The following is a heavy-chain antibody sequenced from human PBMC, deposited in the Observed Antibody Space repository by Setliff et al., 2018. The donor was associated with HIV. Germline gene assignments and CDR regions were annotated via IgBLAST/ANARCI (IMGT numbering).Heavy chain of an antibody. J-gene: IGHJ6*03. V-gene: IGHV3-15*01. CDR2: IKSESDGGTT. CDR1: GFTFSNAW. CDR3: TTGIGYYGSGRPIYFYHYMDI. Sequence: GSLRLSCAASGFTFSNAWMSWVRQAPGKGLVWLGHIKSESDGGTTDYAAPVKGRFTISRDDSKNTVYLQMNSLKTEDTAVYYCTTGIGYYGSGRPIYFYHYMDIWGKGTTVTVSS. D-gene: IGHD3-10*01.